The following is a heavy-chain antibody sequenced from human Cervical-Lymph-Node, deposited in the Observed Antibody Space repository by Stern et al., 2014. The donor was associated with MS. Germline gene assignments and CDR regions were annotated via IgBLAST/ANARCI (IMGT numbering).Heavy chain of an antibody. J-gene: IGHJ6*02. CDR3: AREVAGHRLGMMDV. D-gene: IGHD6-19*01. V-gene: IGHV1-46*01. Sequence: VQLVQSGAEVKKPGASVKVSCKASGYTFTSYYLHWVRQAPGQGLEWMGIINPSGGTPSHAQKFQGRVTMTRDTSTSTVYMELSSLRSEDTAVYYCAREVAGHRLGMMDVWGQGTTVTVSS. CDR1: GYTFTSYY. CDR2: INPSGGTP.